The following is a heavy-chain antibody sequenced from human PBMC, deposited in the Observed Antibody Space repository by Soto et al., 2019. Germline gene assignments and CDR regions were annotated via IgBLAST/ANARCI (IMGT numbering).Heavy chain of an antibody. J-gene: IGHJ3*02. CDR2: INGDGSHT. Sequence: EVQLVESGGGLVQPGGSLSLSCAASGFSFSTYWMHWVRQAPGAGPVWVSRINGDGSHTDYADAAKGRFTISRDNTKNTLFLQMSSLREEDTAVYFCVRDPFTAGNAFDIWGQGTMLTVSS. V-gene: IGHV3-74*01. CDR1: GFSFSTYW. CDR3: VRDPFTAGNAFDI. D-gene: IGHD2-21*02.